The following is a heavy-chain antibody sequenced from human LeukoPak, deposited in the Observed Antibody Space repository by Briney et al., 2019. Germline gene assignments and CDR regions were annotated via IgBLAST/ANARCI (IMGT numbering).Heavy chain of an antibody. CDR1: GFTFSSYS. D-gene: IGHD1-26*01. J-gene: IGHJ4*02. V-gene: IGHV3-21*01. Sequence: GGSLRLSCAASGFTFSSYSMNWVRQAPGKGLEGVSSISSSSSYIYYADSVKGRFTISRDNAKNSLYLQMNSLRAEDTAVYYCARDEGATTLDHWGQGTLVTVSS. CDR3: ARDEGATTLDH. CDR2: ISSSSSYI.